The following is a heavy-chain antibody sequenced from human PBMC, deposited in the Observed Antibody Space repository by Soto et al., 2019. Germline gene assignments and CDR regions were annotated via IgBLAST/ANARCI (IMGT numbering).Heavy chain of an antibody. CDR3: ARDRMAVAKRGGMDV. D-gene: IGHD6-19*01. Sequence: ASVKVSCKASGYTFTSYYMHWVRQAPGQGLEWMGIINPSGGSTSYAQKFQGRATMTRDTSTSTVYMELSSLRSEDTAVYYCARDRMAVAKRGGMDVWGQGTTVTVSS. CDR2: INPSGGST. J-gene: IGHJ6*02. CDR1: GYTFTSYY. V-gene: IGHV1-46*01.